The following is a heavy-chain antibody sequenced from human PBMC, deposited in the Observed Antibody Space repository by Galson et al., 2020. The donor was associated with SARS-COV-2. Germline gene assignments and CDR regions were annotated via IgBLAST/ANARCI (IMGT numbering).Heavy chain of an antibody. CDR1: GFTFSSYA. CDR3: ARDMGGYYGP. J-gene: IGHJ5*02. D-gene: IGHD3-22*01. V-gene: IGHV3-30-3*01. CDR2: ISYDGSNK. Sequence: TGGSLRLSCAASGFTFSSYAMHWVRQAPGKGLEWVAVISYDGSNKYYADSVKGRFTISRDNSKNTLYLQMNSLRAEDTAVYYCARDMGGYYGPWGQGTLVTVSS.